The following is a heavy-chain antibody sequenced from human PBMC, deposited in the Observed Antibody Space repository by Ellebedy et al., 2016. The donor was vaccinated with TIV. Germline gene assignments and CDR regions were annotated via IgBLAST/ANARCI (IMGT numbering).Heavy chain of an antibody. V-gene: IGHV3-23*01. CDR1: GFTFSSYA. J-gene: IGHJ4*02. Sequence: GESLKISCAASGFTFSSYAMSWVRQAPGKGLEWVSAISGSGGSTYYADSVKGRFTISRDNSKNTLYLQMNSLRAEDTAVYYCAKGLWFGECIDYWGQGTLVTVSS. CDR3: AKGLWFGECIDY. D-gene: IGHD3-10*01. CDR2: ISGSGGST.